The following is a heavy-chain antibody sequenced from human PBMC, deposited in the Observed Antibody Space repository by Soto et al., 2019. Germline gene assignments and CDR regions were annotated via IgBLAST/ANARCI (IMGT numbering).Heavy chain of an antibody. J-gene: IGHJ4*02. CDR1: GGSISSGGYS. Sequence: PSETLSLTCAVSGGSISSGGYSWSWIRQPPGKGLEWIGYIYHIGSTYYNPSLKSRVTISVDRSKNQFSLKLSSVTAADKAVYYWVRASAVTNLRFDYWGQATLVTVSS. D-gene: IGHD4-17*01. CDR2: IYHIGST. CDR3: VRASAVTNLRFDY. V-gene: IGHV4-30-2*01.